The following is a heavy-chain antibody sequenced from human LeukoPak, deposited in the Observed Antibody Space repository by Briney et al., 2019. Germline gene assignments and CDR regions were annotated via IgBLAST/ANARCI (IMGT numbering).Heavy chain of an antibody. CDR1: GYTFTSNY. D-gene: IGHD3-22*01. V-gene: IGHV1-46*01. CDR2: ISPSGGST. CDR3: ARGLRYYYDSSGYYIS. Sequence: RASVKVSCKAFGYTFTSNYMHWVRQAPGQGPEWMGVISPSGGSTTYAQSFQGRVTLTRDMSTSTDYLELSSLISEDTAVYYCARGLRYYYDSSGYYISWGQGTLVTVSS. J-gene: IGHJ5*02.